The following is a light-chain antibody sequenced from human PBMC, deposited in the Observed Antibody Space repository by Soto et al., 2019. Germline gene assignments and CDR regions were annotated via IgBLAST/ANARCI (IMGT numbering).Light chain of an antibody. V-gene: IGLV1-51*01. CDR3: GTWDSSLSVHV. CDR1: SSNIGNNY. Sequence: QSVRTQPPSGSAAPGQKVTISCSGTSSNIGNNYVSWYQQLPGTAPKLLIYDNNKRPSGIPDRFSGSKSGTSATLGITGLQTGDEADYYCGTWDSSLSVHVFGTGTKVTVL. CDR2: DNN. J-gene: IGLJ1*01.